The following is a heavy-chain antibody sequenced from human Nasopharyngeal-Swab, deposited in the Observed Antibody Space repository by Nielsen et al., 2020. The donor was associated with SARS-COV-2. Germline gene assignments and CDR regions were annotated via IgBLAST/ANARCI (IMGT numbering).Heavy chain of an antibody. V-gene: IGHV4-34*01. J-gene: IGHJ4*02. D-gene: IGHD5-18*01. CDR2: INHSGST. CDR3: ARHTANTED. CDR1: GGSFSGYY. Sequence: GSLRLSCAVYGGSFSGYYWSWIRQPPGKGLEWIGEINHSGSTNYNPSLKSRVTISVDTSKNQFSLKLSSVTAADTAVYYCARHTANTEDWGQGTLVTVS.